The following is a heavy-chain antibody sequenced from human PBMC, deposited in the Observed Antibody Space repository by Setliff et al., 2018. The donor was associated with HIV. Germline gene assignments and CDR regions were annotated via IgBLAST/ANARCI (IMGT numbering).Heavy chain of an antibody. CDR2: IYYSGNT. D-gene: IGHD1-20*01. Sequence: SETLSRTCTVSGDSISSNYWSWIRQPPGKGLEWIGYIYYSGNTNYNPSLKSRVTISVDTSKNQFSLKLSPVTAADTAVYYCARHGIGPGEHRRLDPWGQGTLVTV. V-gene: IGHV4-59*08. J-gene: IGHJ5*02. CDR3: ARHGIGPGEHRRLDP. CDR1: GDSISSNY.